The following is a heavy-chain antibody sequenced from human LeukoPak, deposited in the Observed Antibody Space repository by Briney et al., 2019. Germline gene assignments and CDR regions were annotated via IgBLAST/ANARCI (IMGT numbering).Heavy chain of an antibody. Sequence: ASVKVSCKASGYTFTGYYMHWVRQAPGQGLEWMGWINPNSGGTNYAQKFQGRVTMTRDTSISTAYMELSRPRSDDTAVYYCARGTYGGTFFDYWGQGTLVTVSS. V-gene: IGHV1-2*02. CDR1: GYTFTGYY. CDR2: INPNSGGT. J-gene: IGHJ4*02. D-gene: IGHD1-14*01. CDR3: ARGTYGGTFFDY.